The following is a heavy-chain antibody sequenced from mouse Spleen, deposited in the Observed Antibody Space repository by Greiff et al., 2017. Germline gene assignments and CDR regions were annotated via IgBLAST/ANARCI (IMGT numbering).Heavy chain of an antibody. D-gene: IGHD1-2*01. V-gene: IGHV5-17*01. CDR3: ARLLRLPPYAMDY. CDR1: GFTFSDYG. J-gene: IGHJ4*01. CDR2: ISSGSSTI. Sequence: EVKLMESGGGLVKPGGSLKLSCAASGFTFSDYGMHWVRQAPEKGLEWVAYISSGSSTIYYADTVKGRFTISRDNAKNTLFLQMTSLRSEDTAMYYCARLLRLPPYAMDYWGQGTSVTVSS.